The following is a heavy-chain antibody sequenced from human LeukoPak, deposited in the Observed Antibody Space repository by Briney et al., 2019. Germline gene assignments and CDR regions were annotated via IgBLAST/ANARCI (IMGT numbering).Heavy chain of an antibody. J-gene: IGHJ4*02. D-gene: IGHD3-22*01. CDR3: AKVVPSSGYLPEHD. CDR1: GFTFSNYA. CDR2: IGGSGGTT. V-gene: IGHV3-23*01. Sequence: SGGSLRLSCAASGFTFSNYAMSWVRQAPGKGLEWVSAIGGSGGTTYYADSVKGRLTISRDNSKSTLYLQMSSLRADDTAVYYCAKVVPSSGYLPEHDWGQGTLVTVSS.